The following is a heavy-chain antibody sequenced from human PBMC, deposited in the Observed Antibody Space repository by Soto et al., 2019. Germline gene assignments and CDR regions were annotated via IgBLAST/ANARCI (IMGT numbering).Heavy chain of an antibody. D-gene: IGHD3-9*01. V-gene: IGHV1-8*01. J-gene: IGHJ5*02. CDR2: MNPNSGNT. CDR1: GYTFTSYD. CDR3: ARGRDHYDILTGYSQLNWFDP. Sequence: ASVKVSCTASGYTFTSYDINWVRQATGQGLEWMGWMNPNSGNTGYAQKFQGRVTMTRNTSISTAYMELSSLRSEDTAVYYCARGRDHYDILTGYSQLNWFDPWGQGTLVTVSS.